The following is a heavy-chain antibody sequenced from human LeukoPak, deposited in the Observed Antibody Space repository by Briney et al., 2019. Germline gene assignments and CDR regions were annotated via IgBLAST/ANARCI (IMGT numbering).Heavy chain of an antibody. J-gene: IGHJ4*02. Sequence: KPPETLSLTCTVSGYSISSGYYWGWIRQPPGKGLEWIGSIYHSGSTYYNPSLKSRVTISVDTSKNQFSLKLSSVTAADTAVYYCARVDPRGDYGVDYWGQGTLVTVSS. CDR1: GYSISSGYY. CDR2: IYHSGST. V-gene: IGHV4-38-2*02. CDR3: ARVDPRGDYGVDY. D-gene: IGHD4-17*01.